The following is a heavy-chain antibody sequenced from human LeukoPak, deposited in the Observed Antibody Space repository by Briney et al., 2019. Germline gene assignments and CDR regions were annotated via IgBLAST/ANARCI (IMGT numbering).Heavy chain of an antibody. J-gene: IGHJ3*02. CDR3: ARWRLYDSSGYYFPAFDI. V-gene: IGHV4-59*01. Sequence: SETLSLTCTVSGGSISSYYWSWIRQPPGRGLEWIGYIYYSGSTNYNPSLKSRVTISVDTSKNQFSLKLSSVTAADTAVYYCARWRLYDSSGYYFPAFDIWGQGTMVTVSS. CDR2: IYYSGST. CDR1: GGSISSYY. D-gene: IGHD3-22*01.